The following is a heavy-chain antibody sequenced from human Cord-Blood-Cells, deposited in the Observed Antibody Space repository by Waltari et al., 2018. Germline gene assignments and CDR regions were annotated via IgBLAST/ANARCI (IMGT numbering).Heavy chain of an antibody. CDR2: IYYSGST. Sequence: QLQLQESGPGLVKPSETLSLTCTVSGGSISSSSYYWRWIRQPPGKGLEWIGSIYYSGSTYYNPALKSRVTISVDTSKNQFSLKLSSVTAADTAVYYCARRILETAMVDYWGQGTLVTVSS. J-gene: IGHJ4*02. D-gene: IGHD5-18*01. CDR3: ARRILETAMVDY. V-gene: IGHV4-39*07. CDR1: GGSISSSSYY.